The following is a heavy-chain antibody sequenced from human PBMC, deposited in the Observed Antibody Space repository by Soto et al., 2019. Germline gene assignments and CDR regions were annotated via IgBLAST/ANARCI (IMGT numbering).Heavy chain of an antibody. CDR2: IHYSGST. J-gene: IGHJ5*02. CDR1: GGSISSDLHY. D-gene: IGHD2-2*01. Sequence: QVQLQESGPGPVKPSQTLSLTCSVSGGSISSDLHYWSWIRQSPGKGLEWIGYIHYSGSTYYNPSLKSRVTISVDTSKNQFSLKLSSVTAADTAVYYCARGALRGSPNRRTRFDPWGQGTLVTVSS. CDR3: ARGALRGSPNRRTRFDP. V-gene: IGHV4-30-4*01.